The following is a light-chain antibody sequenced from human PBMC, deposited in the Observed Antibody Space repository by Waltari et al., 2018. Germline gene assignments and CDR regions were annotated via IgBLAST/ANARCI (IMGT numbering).Light chain of an antibody. V-gene: IGKV3-11*01. CDR3: QQRSNWPLT. J-gene: IGKJ4*01. Sequence: EIVLTQSPATLSLSPGERATLSCRASQGVSRYLAWYQQRPGQAPRLLIYDASNRATGIPARFSGSGSETDFTITISSLEPEDFAVYYCQQRSNWPLTFGGGTKVEIK. CDR2: DAS. CDR1: QGVSRY.